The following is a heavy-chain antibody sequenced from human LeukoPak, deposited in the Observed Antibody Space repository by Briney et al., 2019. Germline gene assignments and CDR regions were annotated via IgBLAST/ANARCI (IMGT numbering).Heavy chain of an antibody. J-gene: IGHJ4*02. CDR1: GYTFTGYY. CDR2: INPNRGGT. D-gene: IGHD3-3*01. CDR3: ARVGSGYPDY. Sequence: ASVKVSCKASGYTFTGYYMHWVRHAPVQGLEWMVWINPNRGGTNYAQKFQGRVTMTRDTSISTAYMELSRLRSDDTAVYYCARVGSGYPDYWGQGTLVTVSS. V-gene: IGHV1-2*02.